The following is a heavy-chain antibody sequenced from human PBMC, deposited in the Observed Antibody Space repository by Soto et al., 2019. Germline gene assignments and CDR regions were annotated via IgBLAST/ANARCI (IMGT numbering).Heavy chain of an antibody. J-gene: IGHJ6*02. V-gene: IGHV1-18*01. CDR2: INGYTGNT. CDR3: ARSWVTGKGGIDV. Sequence: QVQLVQSGXEVKKXGASVKVSCKASGYTFTSYGLSWVRQAPGQGLEWMGWINGYTGNTNYAQKFQGRVTMTTDTSTNTAYLDLWTLISDDTAVYYCARSWVTGKGGIDVWGQGTTVTVSS. CDR1: GYTFTSYG. D-gene: IGHD3-16*01.